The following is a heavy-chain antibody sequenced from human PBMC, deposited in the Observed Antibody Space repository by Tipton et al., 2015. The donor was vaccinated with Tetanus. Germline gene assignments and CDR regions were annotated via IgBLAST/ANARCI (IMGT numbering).Heavy chain of an antibody. CDR2: IDPNSGDT. CDR1: GFTFVGYY. D-gene: IGHD3-22*01. J-gene: IGHJ6*02. V-gene: IGHV1-2*02. Sequence: QLVQSGAEVKKPGASVKVSCKTSGFTFVGYYMYWVRQAPGQGLEWVGWIDPNSGDTIYAQNFQGRVTMTRDTSISTVYMELSRLRSDDTAVYYCARDRGDYIYYGMDVWGPGTTVTVS. CDR3: ARDRGDYIYYGMDV.